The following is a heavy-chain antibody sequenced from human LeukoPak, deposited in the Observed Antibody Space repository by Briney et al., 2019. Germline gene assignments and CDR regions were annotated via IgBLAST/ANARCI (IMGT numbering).Heavy chain of an antibody. CDR1: GFTFSSYS. Sequence: GGSLRLSCAASGFTFSSYSMNWVRQAPGKGLEWVSSISSSGSYIYSVDSVKGRFNVSRDNAKNSLYLQMNSLRAEDTAVYYCARSRGISGSYYYFDYWGQGTLVAVSS. J-gene: IGHJ4*02. CDR3: ARSRGISGSYYYFDY. CDR2: ISSSGSYI. D-gene: IGHD1-26*01. V-gene: IGHV3-21*01.